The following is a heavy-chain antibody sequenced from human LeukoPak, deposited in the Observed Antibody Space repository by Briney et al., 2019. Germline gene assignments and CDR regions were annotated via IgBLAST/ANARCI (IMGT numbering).Heavy chain of an antibody. Sequence: ASVKVSCKASGYTFTGYYLHWVRQAPGQGFEWMGWINPDSGSTSFAPEFQGRVDMTRDTSINTAYMEVSRLKSDDTAVYYCARIRLRSSGFDYWGQGTLVTVST. CDR3: ARIRLRSSGFDY. CDR1: GYTFTGYY. J-gene: IGHJ4*02. CDR2: INPDSGST. D-gene: IGHD3-10*01. V-gene: IGHV1-2*02.